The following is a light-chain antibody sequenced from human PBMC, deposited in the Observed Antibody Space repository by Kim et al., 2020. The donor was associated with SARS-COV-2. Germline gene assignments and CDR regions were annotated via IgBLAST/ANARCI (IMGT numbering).Light chain of an antibody. V-gene: IGKV3-11*01. J-gene: IGKJ4*01. CDR2: DAS. CDR1: QSVSSF. CDR3: QQRNSWPLT. Sequence: EIVLTQSPATLSLSPGQRATLSCRASQSVSSFLAWYQQTPGQAPRLLIYDASNRATGIPARFSGSGSGTDFTLTISSLEPEDFAVYYCQQRNSWPLTFGGGTKVDIK.